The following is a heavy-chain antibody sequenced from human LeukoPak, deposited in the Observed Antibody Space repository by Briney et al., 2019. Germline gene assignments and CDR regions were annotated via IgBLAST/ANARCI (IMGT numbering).Heavy chain of an antibody. CDR1: GGSVSNYY. CDR2: IYYIGST. CDR3: ARKGLTGGLDY. Sequence: SETLSLTCTVSGGSVSNYYWSWIRQPPGKGLEWIGYIYYIGSTNYNPSLESRVTISVDTSKNQFSLKLSSVTAADTAVYYCARKGLTGGLDYWGQGTLVADSS. V-gene: IGHV4-59*02. J-gene: IGHJ4*02. D-gene: IGHD2-8*02.